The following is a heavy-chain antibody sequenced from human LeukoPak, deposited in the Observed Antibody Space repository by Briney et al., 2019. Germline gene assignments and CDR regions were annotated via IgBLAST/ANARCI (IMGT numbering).Heavy chain of an antibody. CDR2: ISGSGGST. CDR1: GFTFSSYA. J-gene: IGHJ4*02. CDR3: AKSMVRGVSNFDY. D-gene: IGHD3-10*01. Sequence: PGGSLRLSCSASGFTFSSYAMSWVRQAPGKGLEWVSAISGSGGSTYYADSVKGRFTISRDNSKNTLYLQMHSLRAEDTAVYYCAKSMVRGVSNFDYWGQGTLVTVSS. V-gene: IGHV3-23*01.